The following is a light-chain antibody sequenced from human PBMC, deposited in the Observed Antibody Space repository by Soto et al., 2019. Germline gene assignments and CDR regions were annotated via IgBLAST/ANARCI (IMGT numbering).Light chain of an antibody. CDR1: QTIFRW. J-gene: IGKJ1*01. V-gene: IGKV1-5*01. CDR3: QQYNSYPWT. Sequence: DIQMTQSPSTLSASVGDRVTITCRASQTIFRWLAWYQQRPGKAPNLLISDAPDLQSGVPSRFSGSGSGAEFTLTIGRLQPDDFATYYCQQYNSYPWTFGQGTKVEF. CDR2: DAP.